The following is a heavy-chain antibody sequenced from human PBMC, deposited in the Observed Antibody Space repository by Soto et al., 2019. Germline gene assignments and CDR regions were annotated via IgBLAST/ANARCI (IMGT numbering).Heavy chain of an antibody. Sequence: SESLSLTCTVSGGSISSGGYYWSWIRQHPGKGLEWIGYIYYSGSTYYNPSLKSRVTISVDTSKNQFSLKLSSVTAADTAVYYSARGRSSTSPYPIGYWGQGTLVTVSS. V-gene: IGHV4-31*03. CDR1: GGSISSGGYY. CDR3: ARGRSSTSPYPIGY. J-gene: IGHJ4*02. D-gene: IGHD2-2*01. CDR2: IYYSGST.